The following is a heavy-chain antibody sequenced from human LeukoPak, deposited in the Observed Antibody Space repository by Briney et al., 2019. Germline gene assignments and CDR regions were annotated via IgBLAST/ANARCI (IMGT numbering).Heavy chain of an antibody. D-gene: IGHD5-24*01. J-gene: IGHJ4*02. CDR3: AKDDRWLQFCC. V-gene: IGHV3-23*01. CDR2: ISGRGSST. CDR1: GFTFSNYA. Sequence: PGGSLRLSCAASGFTFSNYAMSWVRQAPGKGLEWVSGISGRGSSTYYADSVKGRFTISRDNSRNTVYLQMNSLRAEDTAVYYCAKDDRWLQFCCWGQGTLVTVPA.